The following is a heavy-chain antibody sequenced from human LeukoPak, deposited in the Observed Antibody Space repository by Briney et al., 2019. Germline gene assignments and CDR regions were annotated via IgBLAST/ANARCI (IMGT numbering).Heavy chain of an antibody. V-gene: IGHV1-2*02. CDR1: GYTFTSYD. D-gene: IGHD3-22*01. J-gene: IGHJ4*02. Sequence: ASVKVSCKASGYTFTSYDINWVRQAPGQGLEWMGWINPNSGGTNYAQKFQGRVTMTRDTSISTAYMELSRLRSDDTAVYYCARERSITMIVVAIQGLDYWGQGTLVTVSS. CDR2: INPNSGGT. CDR3: ARERSITMIVVAIQGLDY.